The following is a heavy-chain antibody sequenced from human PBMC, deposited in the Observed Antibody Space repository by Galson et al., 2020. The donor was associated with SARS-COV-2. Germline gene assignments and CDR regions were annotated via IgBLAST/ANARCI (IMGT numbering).Heavy chain of an antibody. CDR3: ATPIVGGTFEY. J-gene: IGHJ4*02. CDR1: GYTFSSYD. Sequence: ASVKVSCKASGYTFSSYDINWVRQAPGQGLEWMGWMNPNSGNSGHAQKFQGRVTMTRNTSISTAYMELSSLRSEDTAVHYCATPIVGGTFEYWGQGTLVTVSS. CDR2: MNPNSGNS. D-gene: IGHD1-26*01. V-gene: IGHV1-8*01.